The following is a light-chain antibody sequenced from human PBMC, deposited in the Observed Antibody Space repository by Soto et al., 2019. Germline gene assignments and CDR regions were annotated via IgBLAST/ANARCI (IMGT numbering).Light chain of an antibody. J-gene: IGKJ1*01. CDR1: QSVSNN. CDR3: QQYNNLPRP. CDR2: GAS. Sequence: EIVMTQSPATLSVSPGERATLSCRASQSVSNNLAWYQQKPGQAPRLLIYGASTRATGIPARFSGSGSGTDFTLTISSLQSEDFAVYYCQQYNNLPRPFGHGTKVEIK. V-gene: IGKV3-15*01.